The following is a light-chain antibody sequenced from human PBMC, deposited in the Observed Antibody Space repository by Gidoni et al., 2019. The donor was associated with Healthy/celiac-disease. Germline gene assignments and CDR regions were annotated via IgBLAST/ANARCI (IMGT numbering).Light chain of an antibody. Sequence: EIVLTQSPATLSLSTGERATLSCRASQSVSSYVAWYQQKPGQAPRLLIYDASNRATGIPARFSGSGSGTDFTLTISSLEPEDFAVYYCQPRSNWPWTFGQGTKVEIK. CDR3: QPRSNWPWT. CDR2: DAS. CDR1: QSVSSY. V-gene: IGKV3-11*01. J-gene: IGKJ1*01.